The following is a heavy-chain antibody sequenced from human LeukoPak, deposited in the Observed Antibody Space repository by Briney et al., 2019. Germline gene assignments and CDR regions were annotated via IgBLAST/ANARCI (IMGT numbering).Heavy chain of an antibody. CDR2: INHSGST. D-gene: IGHD6-19*01. Sequence: SETLSLTCAVYGWCFSDYYWIWIRQPPGKGLEWIGEINHSGSTNYNPSLKSRVTIAVDTSKNQFSLKLSSLTAADTAVYYCASFRSSGFPWSQGTLVTVSS. CDR1: GWCFSDYY. CDR3: ASFRSSGFP. J-gene: IGHJ5*02. V-gene: IGHV4-34*01.